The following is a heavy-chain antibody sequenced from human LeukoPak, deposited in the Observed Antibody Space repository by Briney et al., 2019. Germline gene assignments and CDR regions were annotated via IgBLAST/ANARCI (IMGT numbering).Heavy chain of an antibody. CDR2: ISYDGSNK. Sequence: GRSLRLSCAASGFTFSSYGMHWVRQAPGKGLEWVAVISYDGSNKYYADSVKGRFTISRDNAKNSLNLQMNSPRDEDTAVYYCARSTYCGGDCYPALGYWGQGTLVTVSS. D-gene: IGHD2-21*02. J-gene: IGHJ4*02. CDR3: ARSTYCGGDCYPALGY. V-gene: IGHV3-30*03. CDR1: GFTFSSYG.